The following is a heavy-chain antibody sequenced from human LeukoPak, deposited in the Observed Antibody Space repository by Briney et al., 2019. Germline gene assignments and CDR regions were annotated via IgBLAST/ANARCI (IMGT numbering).Heavy chain of an antibody. J-gene: IGHJ4*02. CDR2: INPNSGGT. CDR3: ARQTPYYYDSSGYYEDY. Sequence: GASVKVSCKASGGTFSSYAISWVRQAPGQGLEWMGWINPNSGGTNYAQKFQGRVTMTRDTSISTAYMELSRLRSDDTAVYYCARQTPYYYDSSGYYEDYWGQGTLVTVSS. V-gene: IGHV1-2*02. D-gene: IGHD3-22*01. CDR1: GGTFSSYA.